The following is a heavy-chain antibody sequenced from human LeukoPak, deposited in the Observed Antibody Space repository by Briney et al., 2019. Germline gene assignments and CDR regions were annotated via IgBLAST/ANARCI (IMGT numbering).Heavy chain of an antibody. D-gene: IGHD3-10*02. CDR1: GYSISSGYY. CDR2: IYHSGST. CDR3: ARRIPYVAFDI. V-gene: IGHV4-38-2*02. J-gene: IGHJ3*02. Sequence: PSETLSLTCTVSGYSISSGYYWGWIRQPPGKGLEWIRSIYHSGSTYYNPSLKSRVTISVDTSKNQFSLKLSSVTAADTAVYYCARRIPYVAFDIWGQGTMVTVSS.